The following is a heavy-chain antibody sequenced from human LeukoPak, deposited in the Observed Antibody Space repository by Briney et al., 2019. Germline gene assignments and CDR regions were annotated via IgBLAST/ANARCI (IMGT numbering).Heavy chain of an antibody. CDR3: TTWYYDSSGYRFDY. D-gene: IGHD3-22*01. CDR2: IESKTDGGTT. J-gene: IGHJ4*02. Sequence: PGGSLRLSCAASGFTFSNAWMSWVRQAPGKGVEWLGSIESKTDGGTTDYVAPVKGRFTIHRDDSKKALYLQMNSLKTEDTAGYYCTTWYYDSSGYRFDYWGQGTRDTVSS. V-gene: IGHV3-15*04. CDR1: GFTFSNAW.